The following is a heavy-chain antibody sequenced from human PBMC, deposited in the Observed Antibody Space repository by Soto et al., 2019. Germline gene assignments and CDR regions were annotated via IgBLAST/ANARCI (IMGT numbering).Heavy chain of an antibody. CDR3: ARDGTEYYGEYYDY. J-gene: IGHJ4*02. CDR2: IGTRGNTK. Sequence: QLQLVESGGGLVKPGGSLRLSCATSGFTFSDYYMSWIRQAPGKGLEWVSYIGTRGNTKYYADSVRGRFTISRDNAKNSLYLQMNSLRADDTDVYYCARDGTEYYGEYYDYWGQGIQVTVSS. D-gene: IGHD4-17*01. V-gene: IGHV3-11*01. CDR1: GFTFSDYY.